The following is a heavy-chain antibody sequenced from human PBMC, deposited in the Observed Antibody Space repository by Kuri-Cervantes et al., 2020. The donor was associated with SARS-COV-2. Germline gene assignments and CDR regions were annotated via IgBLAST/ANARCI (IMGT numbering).Heavy chain of an antibody. CDR2: IYTSGSP. V-gene: IGHV4-4*07. Sequence: CPVSGGSISSYYWSWIRQPAGKGLEWIGRIYTSGSPNYNPSLRSRVTISVDTSKNQFSLKLSSVTAADTAVYYCARGGGGQLDFDYWSQGTLVTVSS. CDR1: GGSISSYY. CDR3: ARGGGGQLDFDY. D-gene: IGHD6-13*01. J-gene: IGHJ4*02.